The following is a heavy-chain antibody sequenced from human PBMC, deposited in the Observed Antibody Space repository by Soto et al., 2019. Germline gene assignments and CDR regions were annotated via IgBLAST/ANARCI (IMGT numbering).Heavy chain of an antibody. D-gene: IGHD6-19*01. CDR3: ARRGYDSGWSLDY. Sequence: QVKLVQSGAEVKKPGASVSVHCKTSGYSFSSYYMTWVRQAPGQGLEWMGIINPSGGSANYAQEFQGRVTMTSDASTSTTYMQLSSLTPDDTAIYYCARRGYDSGWSLDYWGQGTLVTVSS. CDR1: GYSFSSYY. V-gene: IGHV1-46*01. CDR2: INPSGGSA. J-gene: IGHJ4*02.